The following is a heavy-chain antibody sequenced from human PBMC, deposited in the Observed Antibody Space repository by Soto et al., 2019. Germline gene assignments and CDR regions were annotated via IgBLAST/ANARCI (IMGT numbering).Heavy chain of an antibody. D-gene: IGHD3-16*02. CDR3: AKDLWLHLGELSLLTGVRGY. CDR1: GFTFSSYA. J-gene: IGHJ4*02. CDR2: ISGSGGST. V-gene: IGHV3-23*01. Sequence: EVQLLESGGGLVQPGGSLRLSCAASGFTFSSYAMSWVRQAPGKGLEWVLAISGSGGSTYYADSVKGRFTISRDNSKNTLYLQMNSLRAEDTAVYYCAKDLWLHLGELSLLTGVRGYWGQGTLVAVSS.